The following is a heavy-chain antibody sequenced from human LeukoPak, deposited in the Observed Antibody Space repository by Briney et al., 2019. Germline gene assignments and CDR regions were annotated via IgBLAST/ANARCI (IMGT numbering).Heavy chain of an antibody. J-gene: IGHJ6*03. Sequence: SQTLSLTCAISGDSVSSNSAAWNWIRQSPSRGLEWLGRTYYRSKWYNDYAVSVKSRITINPDTSKNQFSLQLNSVTPEDTAVYYCARGGECSGGSCYPNYYYYYMDVWGKGTTVTVSS. D-gene: IGHD2-15*01. CDR3: ARGGECSGGSCYPNYYYYYMDV. V-gene: IGHV6-1*01. CDR1: GDSVSSNSAA. CDR2: TYYRSKWYN.